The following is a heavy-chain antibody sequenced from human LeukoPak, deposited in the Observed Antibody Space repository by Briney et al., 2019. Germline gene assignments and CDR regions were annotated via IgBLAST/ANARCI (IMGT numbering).Heavy chain of an antibody. CDR2: FDPEDGET. D-gene: IGHD6-13*01. V-gene: IGHV1-24*01. J-gene: IGHJ3*02. CDR1: GGTFSSYA. CDR3: ATVPVPTLGIAAAGDAFDI. Sequence: ASVKVSCKASGGTFSSYAISWVRQAPGQGLEWMGGFDPEDGETIYAQKFQGRVTMTEDTSTDTAYMELSSLRSEDTAVYYCATVPVPTLGIAAAGDAFDIWGQGTMVTVSS.